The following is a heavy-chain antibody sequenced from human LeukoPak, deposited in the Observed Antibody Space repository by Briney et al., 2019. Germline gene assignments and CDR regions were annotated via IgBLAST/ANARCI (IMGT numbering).Heavy chain of an antibody. CDR2: IYYTGTT. J-gene: IGHJ4*02. CDR3: ATAYYDFWSGPLAAFDY. V-gene: IGHV4-59*01. Sequence: PSETLSLTCTVSGDSINSYYWSWIRQPPGKGLEWIGYIYYTGTTNYNPSLKRRVTISVDTSKNQISLNLISVTAADTAMYYCATAYYDFWSGPLAAFDYWGQGTLVTVSS. CDR1: GDSINSYY. D-gene: IGHD3-3*01.